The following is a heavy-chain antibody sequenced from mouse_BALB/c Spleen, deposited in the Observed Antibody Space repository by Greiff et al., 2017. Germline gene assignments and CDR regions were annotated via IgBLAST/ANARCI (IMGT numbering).Heavy chain of an antibody. CDR2: IAPSDSYT. D-gene: IGHD1-1*02. J-gene: IGHJ4*01. CDR3: AIWYYAMDY. Sequence: QVQLQQPGAELVKPGASVKLSCKASGYTFTSYWMHWVKQRPGQGLEWIGEIAPSDSYTNYNQKFKGKATLTVDKSSSTAYMQLSSLTSEDSAVYYCAIWYYAMDYWGQGTSVTVSS. V-gene: IGHV1-69*02. CDR1: GYTFTSYW.